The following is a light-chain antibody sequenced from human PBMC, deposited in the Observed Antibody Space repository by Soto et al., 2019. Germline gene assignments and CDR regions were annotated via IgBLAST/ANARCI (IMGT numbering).Light chain of an antibody. V-gene: IGLV1-40*01. CDR2: GNN. CDR1: TSNIGSNYD. CDR3: QSYDFSLRGVV. J-gene: IGLJ2*01. Sequence: QPVLTQPPSVSGAPGQRVTISCTGSTSNIGSNYDVHWYQHLPGTAPKLIIYGNNNRPSGVPDRFSGSESGTSASLAITGLQADDEADYYCQSYDFSLRGVVFGGGTKLTAL.